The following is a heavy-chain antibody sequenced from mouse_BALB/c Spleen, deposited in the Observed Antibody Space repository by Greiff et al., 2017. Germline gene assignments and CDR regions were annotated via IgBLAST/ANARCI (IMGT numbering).Heavy chain of an antibody. V-gene: IGHV5-4*02. CDR2: ISDGGSYT. CDR1: GFTFSDYY. Sequence: EVNLVESGGGLVKPGGSLKLSCAASGFTFSDYYMYWVRQTPEKRLEWVATISDGGSYTYYPDSVKGRFTISRDNAKNNLYLQMSSLKSEDTAMYYCTRGGMPHWYFDVWGAGTTVTVSS. D-gene: IGHD6-1*01. CDR3: TRGGMPHWYFDV. J-gene: IGHJ1*01.